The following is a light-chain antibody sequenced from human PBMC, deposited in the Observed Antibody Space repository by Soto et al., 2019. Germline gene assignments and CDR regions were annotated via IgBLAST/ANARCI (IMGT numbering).Light chain of an antibody. J-gene: IGKJ1*01. CDR1: QSVSSN. CDR3: QQYDNWPRT. V-gene: IGKV3-15*01. CDR2: GAS. Sequence: EIGIRQPPATRSLSPGERATLSCWASQSVSSNSAWYQQKSGQAPRLRMYGASTRASGIPARFSGSGSGTEFTLTISSLQSEDFAVYYCQQYDNWPRTFGQGTKVDI.